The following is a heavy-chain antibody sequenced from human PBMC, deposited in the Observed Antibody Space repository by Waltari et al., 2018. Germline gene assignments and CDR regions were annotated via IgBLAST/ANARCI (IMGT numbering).Heavy chain of an antibody. Sequence: QVQLVQSGAEVKKPGASVKVSCKASGYTFTSYDINWVRQATGQGLEWMGWMNPNSGNTGYAQKFQGRVTITRNTSISTAYMELSSLRSEDTAVYYCARGPVAATPRGYYYMDVWGKGTTVTVSS. CDR1: GYTFTSYD. D-gene: IGHD2-15*01. CDR2: MNPNSGNT. V-gene: IGHV1-8*03. CDR3: ARGPVAATPRGYYYMDV. J-gene: IGHJ6*03.